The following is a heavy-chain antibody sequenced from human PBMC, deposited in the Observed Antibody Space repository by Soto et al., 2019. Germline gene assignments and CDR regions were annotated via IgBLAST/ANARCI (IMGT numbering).Heavy chain of an antibody. CDR2: ISGFNGQT. Sequence: ASVKVSCRASGNTFASHGFSWVRQAPGQGLEWMGWISGFNGQTNYALKFQGRVTLTTDTSTSTAYMELRSLRSDDTAVYFCARVDPRGVAVVRDYWGQGTLVTVSS. CDR3: ARVDPRGVAVVRDY. V-gene: IGHV1-18*01. D-gene: IGHD3-10*01. J-gene: IGHJ4*02. CDR1: GNTFASHG.